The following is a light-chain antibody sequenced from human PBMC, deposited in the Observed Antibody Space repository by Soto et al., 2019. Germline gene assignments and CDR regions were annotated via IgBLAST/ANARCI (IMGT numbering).Light chain of an antibody. CDR1: SSDVGGYNY. CDR3: NSYTSSCTLEV. CDR2: DVS. J-gene: IGLJ1*01. Sequence: QSALTQPASVSGSPGQSITISCTGTSSDVGGYNYVSWYQQHPGKAPKLMIYDVSNRPSGVSNRFSGSKSGNTASLTISGLQAEDEADYYCNSYTSSCTLEVFGTGTKVTVL. V-gene: IGLV2-14*03.